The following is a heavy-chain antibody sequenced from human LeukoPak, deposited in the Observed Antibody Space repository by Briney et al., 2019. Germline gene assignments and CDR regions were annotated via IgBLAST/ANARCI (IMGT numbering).Heavy chain of an antibody. CDR3: ARDSYYYDSSGGAFDI. CDR2: IYTSGRT. V-gene: IGHV4-4*07. D-gene: IGHD3-22*01. Sequence: SETLSLTCNVSGGSISNYYWSWIRQPAGKGLEWIGRIYTSGRTNYNPSLKSRVSMSVDTSNNQFSLKLRSVTAADTAVYYCARDSYYYDSSGGAFDIWGQGTMVTVSS. J-gene: IGHJ3*02. CDR1: GGSISNYY.